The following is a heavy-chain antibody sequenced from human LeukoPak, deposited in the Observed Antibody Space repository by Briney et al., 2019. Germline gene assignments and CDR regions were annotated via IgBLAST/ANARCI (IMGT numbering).Heavy chain of an antibody. CDR2: ITPNSGGT. V-gene: IGHV1-2*02. CDR3: ARDHYDSSGYFDS. D-gene: IGHD3-22*01. J-gene: IGHJ4*02. Sequence: ASMKVSCKSSGYTFTAYYIHWVRQAPGQGLEWMGWITPNSGGTNYAQTFQGRVTMTRDTSISTAYMELRLRSDDTAVYYCARDHYDSSGYFDSWGQGTLVTVPS. CDR1: GYTFTAYY.